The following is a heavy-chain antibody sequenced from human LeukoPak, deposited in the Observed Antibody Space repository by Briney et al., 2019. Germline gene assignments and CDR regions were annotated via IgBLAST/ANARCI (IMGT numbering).Heavy chain of an antibody. V-gene: IGHV6-1*01. D-gene: IGHD6-19*01. CDR2: TYYRSKWYN. Sequence: SQTLSLTCAIPGDSVSSNNAGWTWIRQSPSRGLEWLGRTYYRSKWYNDYAVSVKSRITISPDTSKNQFSLQLNSVTPEDTAVYYCARAVADRLDYWGQGTLVTVSS. CDR1: GDSVSSNNAG. CDR3: ARAVADRLDY. J-gene: IGHJ4*02.